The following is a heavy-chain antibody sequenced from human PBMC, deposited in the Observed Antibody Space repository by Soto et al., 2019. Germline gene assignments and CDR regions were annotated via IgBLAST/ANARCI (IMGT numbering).Heavy chain of an antibody. CDR3: ARVRGDARPHWFDP. Sequence: QVQLGQSGAEVKKPGSSVKVSCKASGGTFSSYAISWVRQAPGQGLEWMGGIIPIFGTANYAQKFQGRVTITADESTSTDYMERSSLGSEDTAVYYCARVRGDARPHWFDPWGQGTLVTVSS. CDR2: IIPIFGTA. V-gene: IGHV1-69*01. D-gene: IGHD6-6*01. J-gene: IGHJ5*02. CDR1: GGTFSSYA.